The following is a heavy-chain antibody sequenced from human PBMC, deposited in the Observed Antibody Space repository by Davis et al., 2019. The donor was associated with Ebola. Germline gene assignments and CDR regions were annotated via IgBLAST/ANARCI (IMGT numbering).Heavy chain of an antibody. D-gene: IGHD3-22*01. Sequence: PGGSLRLSCAASGFTFSSYAMSWVRQAPGKGLEWVSAISGSGGSTYYADSVKGRFTISRDNSKNTLYLQMNSLRAEDTAVYYCAKDARNYYDSSGSFDYWGQGTLVTVSS. CDR1: GFTFSSYA. V-gene: IGHV3-23*01. CDR3: AKDARNYYDSSGSFDY. CDR2: ISGSGGST. J-gene: IGHJ4*02.